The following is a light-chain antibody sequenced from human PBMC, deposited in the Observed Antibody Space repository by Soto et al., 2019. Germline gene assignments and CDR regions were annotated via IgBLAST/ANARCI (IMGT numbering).Light chain of an antibody. CDR1: SSNIGNNY. V-gene: IGLV1-51*02. CDR2: ENN. CDR3: RTWDSSMSAGGV. J-gene: IGLJ1*01. Sequence: QSALTQPPSVSAAPGQKVTISCSGSSSNIGNNYVSWYQQLPGTAPKLLIYENNKRPSGIPDRFSGSKSGTSATLGITGLQTGDEADYYCRTWDSSMSAGGVFGTGTKVTVL.